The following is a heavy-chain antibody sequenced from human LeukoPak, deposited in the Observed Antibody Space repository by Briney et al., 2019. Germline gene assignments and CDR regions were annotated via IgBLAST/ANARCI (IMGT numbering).Heavy chain of an antibody. Sequence: SETLSLTCTVSGGSISSGDYYWSWIRQPPGKGLEWIGYIYYSGSTDYNPSLESRVNISVDTSNNQFSLRLSSVTAADTAVYYCAREGIDCSSASCYAVFDYWGQGTLVTVSS. D-gene: IGHD2-2*01. CDR3: AREGIDCSSASCYAVFDY. CDR1: GGSISSGDYY. V-gene: IGHV4-30-4*08. J-gene: IGHJ4*02. CDR2: IYYSGST.